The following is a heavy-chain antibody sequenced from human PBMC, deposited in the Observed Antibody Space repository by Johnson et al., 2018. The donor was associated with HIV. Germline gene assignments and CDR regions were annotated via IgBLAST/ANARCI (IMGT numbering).Heavy chain of an antibody. CDR1: GFTFSSYA. D-gene: IGHD3-9*01. Sequence: QMQLVESGGGVVQPGRSLRLSCAASGFTFSSYAVQWVRQAPDKGLEWVAVISYDGSKKYYADSVRGRFTISRDNSKNTLYLQMNSLKTEDTAVYYCTTPGYDTEDAFDIWGQGTMVTVSS. CDR3: TTPGYDTEDAFDI. V-gene: IGHV3-30-3*01. CDR2: ISYDGSKK. J-gene: IGHJ3*02.